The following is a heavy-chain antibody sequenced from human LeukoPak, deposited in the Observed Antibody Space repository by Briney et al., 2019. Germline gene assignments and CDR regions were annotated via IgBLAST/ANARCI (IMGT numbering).Heavy chain of an antibody. J-gene: IGHJ4*02. D-gene: IGHD1-14*01. CDR2: ISGSSGSI. CDR1: GFTFSSYG. CDR3: AKVPPRGQTPVDY. V-gene: IGHV3-23*01. Sequence: GGSLRLSCVASGFTFSSYGMSWVRQAPGKGLEWVSAISGSSGSIYYADPVKGRFTISRDNSKNTLYLQMNSLRAEDTAVYFCAKVPPRGQTPVDYWGQGTLVTVSS.